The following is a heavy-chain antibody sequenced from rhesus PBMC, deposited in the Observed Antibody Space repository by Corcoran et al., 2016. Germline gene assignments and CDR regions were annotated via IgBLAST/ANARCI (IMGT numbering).Heavy chain of an antibody. V-gene: IGHV3-116*02. CDR2: IRKKANSVTA. CDR3: ARVIAAAGHFDY. J-gene: IGHJ4*01. D-gene: IGHD6-25*01. CDR1: GFTSSAYY. Sequence: EVRLVELGGGLVQPGGSLRPPCAASGFTSSAYYLSWVRQATGKGREWVGFIRKKANSVTAEYAASVKGRFTISRDDSKSIASLQMNSLKTEDTAVYYCARVIAAAGHFDYWGQGVLVTVSS.